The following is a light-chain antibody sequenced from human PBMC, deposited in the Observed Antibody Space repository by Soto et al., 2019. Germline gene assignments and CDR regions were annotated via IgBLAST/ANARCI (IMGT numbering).Light chain of an antibody. J-gene: IGKJ1*01. CDR2: AAS. CDR1: QGIGNE. V-gene: IGKV1-6*01. Sequence: AIQMTQSPSSLSASVGDRVTITCRASQGIGNELGWYQQKPGKPPNLLIYAASRLHSGVPSRFSGSGSGTDFTLTICSLQPEDLGTYYCLQDDNYPRTFGPGTKVEI. CDR3: LQDDNYPRT.